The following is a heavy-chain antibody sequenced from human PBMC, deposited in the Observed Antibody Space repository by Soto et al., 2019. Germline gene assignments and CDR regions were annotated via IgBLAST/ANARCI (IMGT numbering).Heavy chain of an antibody. Sequence: SETPSLTCAVSGDSMGSSDYYWGGIRQPPGKGLEWIGSIYYSGSTYYNPSLKSRVTISVDTSKNQFSLKLSSVTAADTAVYYCARAPLSDYGDYVFRKYFDYWGQRTLVTVSS. CDR2: IYYSGST. CDR3: ARAPLSDYGDYVFRKYFDY. D-gene: IGHD4-17*01. CDR1: GDSMGSSDYY. J-gene: IGHJ4*02. V-gene: IGHV4-39*07.